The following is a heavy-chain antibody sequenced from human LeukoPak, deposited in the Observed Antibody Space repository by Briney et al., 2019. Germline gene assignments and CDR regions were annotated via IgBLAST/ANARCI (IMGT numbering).Heavy chain of an antibody. CDR1: GDSISSYY. J-gene: IGHJ2*01. CDR2: IYNSGST. D-gene: IGHD6-19*01. Sequence: ETLSLTCTVSGDSISSYYWSWIRQPPGKGLEWIGYIYNSGSTKYNPSLKSRVTISVDTSKNQFSLKMTSVTAADTAVYCCARFHSGPSGWYVLWYFDLWGRGTLVTVSS. V-gene: IGHV4-4*09. CDR3: ARFHSGPSGWYVLWYFDL.